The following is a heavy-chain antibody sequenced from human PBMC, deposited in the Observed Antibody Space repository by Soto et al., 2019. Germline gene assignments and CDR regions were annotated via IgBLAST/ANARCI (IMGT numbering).Heavy chain of an antibody. CDR3: ARYCSGGSCYGGDAFAI. D-gene: IGHD2-15*01. CDR2: INPNSGGT. J-gene: IGHJ3*02. CDR1: GYTFTGYY. V-gene: IGHV1-2*04. Sequence: ASVKVSCKASGYTFTGYYMHWVRQAPGQGLEWMGWINPNSGGTNYAQKFQGWVTMTRDTSISTAYMELSRLRSDDTAVYYCARYCSGGSCYGGDAFAIWGQGTMVTVSS.